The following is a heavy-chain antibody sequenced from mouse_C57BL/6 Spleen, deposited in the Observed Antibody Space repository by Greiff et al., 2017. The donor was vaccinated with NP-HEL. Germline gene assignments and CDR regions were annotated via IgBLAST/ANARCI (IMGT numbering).Heavy chain of an antibody. CDR2: IYPGDGDT. CDR1: GYAFSSSW. J-gene: IGHJ3*01. D-gene: IGHD2-2*01. V-gene: IGHV1-82*01. CDR3: ARGGVTRGDWFAY. Sequence: QVQLQQSGPELVKPGASVKISCKASGYAFSSSWMNWVKQRPGKGLEWIGRIYPGDGDTNYNGKFKGKATLAADKSSSTAYMQLSSLTSEDSAVYFCARGGVTRGDWFAYWGQGTLVTVSA.